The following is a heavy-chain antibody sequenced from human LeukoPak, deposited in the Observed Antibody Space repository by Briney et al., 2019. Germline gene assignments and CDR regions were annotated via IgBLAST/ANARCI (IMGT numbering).Heavy chain of an antibody. CDR3: ARGQARLSWFDP. D-gene: IGHD6-19*01. Sequence: PSETLSLTCSVSGNSISSGYYWGWIRPPPGKGLKWIGSISHSGSTYYNPSLKSRVTISVDTSKNQFSLKLSSVTAADTAVYYCARGQARLSWFDPWGQGTLVTVSS. J-gene: IGHJ5*02. V-gene: IGHV4-38-2*02. CDR1: GNSISSGYY. CDR2: ISHSGST.